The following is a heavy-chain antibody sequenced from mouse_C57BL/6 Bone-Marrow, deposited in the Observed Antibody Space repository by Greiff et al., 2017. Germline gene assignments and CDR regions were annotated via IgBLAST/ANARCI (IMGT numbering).Heavy chain of an antibody. CDR3: ARSPFITTVPYFDY. V-gene: IGHV1-50*01. CDR1: GYTFTSYW. J-gene: IGHJ2*01. CDR2: IDPSDSYT. Sequence: QVQLQQPGAELVKPGASVKLSCKASGYTFTSYWMQWVKQRPGQGLEWIGEIDPSDSYTNYNQKFKGKATLTVDTSSSTAYMQLSSLPSEDSAVYYCARSPFITTVPYFDYWGQGTTLTVSS. D-gene: IGHD1-1*01.